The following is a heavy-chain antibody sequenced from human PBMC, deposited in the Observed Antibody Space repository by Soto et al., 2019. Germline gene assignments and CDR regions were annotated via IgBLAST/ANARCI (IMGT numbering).Heavy chain of an antibody. V-gene: IGHV1-8*01. CDR2: MNPNSGNT. CDR1: GYTFTSYD. J-gene: IGHJ6*02. Sequence: QVQLVQSGAEVKKPGASVKVSCKASGYTFTSYDINWVRQATGQGLEWMGWMNPNSGNTGYAQKFQGRVNMTRNTSISTAYMELSSLRSEDTAVYYCASLPWANYYYYGMDVWGQGTTVTVSS. D-gene: IGHD7-27*01. CDR3: ASLPWANYYYYGMDV.